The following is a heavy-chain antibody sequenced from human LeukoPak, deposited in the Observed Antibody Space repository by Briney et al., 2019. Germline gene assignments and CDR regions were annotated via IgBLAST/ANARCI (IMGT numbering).Heavy chain of an antibody. D-gene: IGHD3-3*01. Sequence: PGGSLRLSCAASAFTFSGYAMHWVRQAPGKGLEWVAVISYDGSNKCYADSVKGRFTMSRDNSKNTLYLQMNSLRAEDTAVYYCATLEEDYWGQGTLVTVSS. CDR3: ATLEEDY. CDR1: AFTFSGYA. J-gene: IGHJ4*02. CDR2: ISYDGSNK. V-gene: IGHV3-30*03.